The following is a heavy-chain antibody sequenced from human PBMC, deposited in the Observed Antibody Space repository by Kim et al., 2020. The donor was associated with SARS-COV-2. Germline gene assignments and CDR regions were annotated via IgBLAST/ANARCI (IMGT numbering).Heavy chain of an antibody. D-gene: IGHD3-10*01. CDR1: GYTFTSYY. V-gene: IGHV1-46*01. Sequence: ASVKVSCKASGYTFTSYYMHWVRQAPGQGLEWMGIINPSGGSTSYAQKFQGRVTMTRDTSTSTVYMELSSLRSEDTAVYYCAILQGIFTMVRGVSGYYGMDVWGQGTTVTVSS. J-gene: IGHJ6*02. CDR3: AILQGIFTMVRGVSGYYGMDV. CDR2: INPSGGST.